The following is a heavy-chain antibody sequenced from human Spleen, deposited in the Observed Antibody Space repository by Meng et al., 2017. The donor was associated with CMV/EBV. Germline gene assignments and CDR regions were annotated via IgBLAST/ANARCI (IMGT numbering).Heavy chain of an antibody. V-gene: IGHV3-23*01. CDR1: GFTFGYYA. CDR2: ISGSDYTT. CDR3: AKKGERRYSYGFYFDD. J-gene: IGHJ4*02. Sequence: GESLKISCTASGFTFGYYAMSWVRQAPGKGLEWVSTISGSDYTTYYADSVKGRFTISRDNSKNTLYLQMNSLRAEDTAVYYCAKKGERRYSYGFYFDDWGQGTLVTVSS. D-gene: IGHD5-18*01.